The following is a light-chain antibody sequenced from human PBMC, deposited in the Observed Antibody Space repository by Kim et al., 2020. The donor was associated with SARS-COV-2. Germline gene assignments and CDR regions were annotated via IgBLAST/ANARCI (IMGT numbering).Light chain of an antibody. CDR3: QQRSNWLFT. V-gene: IGKV3-11*01. CDR2: DAS. J-gene: IGKJ3*01. CDR1: QSVSSY. Sequence: EIVLTQSPATLSLSPGERATLSCRASQSVSSYLAWYQQKHGQAPRLLIYDASNRATGIPARFSGSGSETAFTLTISSLEPEDFAVYYCQQRSNWLFTFGPGTKVDIK.